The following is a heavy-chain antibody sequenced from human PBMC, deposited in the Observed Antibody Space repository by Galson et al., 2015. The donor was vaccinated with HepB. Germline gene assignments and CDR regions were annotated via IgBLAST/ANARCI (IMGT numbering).Heavy chain of an antibody. CDR1: GFTFSSYA. CDR2: ISGSGGST. Sequence: SLRLSCAASGFTFSSYAMSWVRQPPGKGLEWVSAISGSGGSTYYADSVKGRFTISRDNSKNTLYLQMNSLRAEDTAVYYCARDGRGYCSSTSCTLNWYFDLWGRGTLVTVSS. J-gene: IGHJ2*01. CDR3: ARDGRGYCSSTSCTLNWYFDL. D-gene: IGHD2-2*01. V-gene: IGHV3-23*01.